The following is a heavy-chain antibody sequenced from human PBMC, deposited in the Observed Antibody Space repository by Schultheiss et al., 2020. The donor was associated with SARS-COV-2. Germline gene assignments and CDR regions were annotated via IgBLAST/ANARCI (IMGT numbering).Heavy chain of an antibody. V-gene: IGHV3-21*01. CDR3: ARVPWGSYYYFDY. CDR1: GFTFSSYG. J-gene: IGHJ4*02. D-gene: IGHD3-16*01. Sequence: GGSLRLSCAASGFTFSSYGMHWVRQAPGKGLEWVSSISSSSSYIYYADSVKGRFTISRDNAKNSLYLQMNSLRAEDTAVYYCARVPWGSYYYFDYWGQGTLVTVSS. CDR2: ISSSSSYI.